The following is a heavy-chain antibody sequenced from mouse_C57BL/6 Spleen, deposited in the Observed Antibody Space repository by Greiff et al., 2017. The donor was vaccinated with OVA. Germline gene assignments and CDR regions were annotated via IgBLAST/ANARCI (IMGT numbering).Heavy chain of an antibody. CDR2: ISSGSSTI. CDR1: GFTFSDYG. Sequence: EVQLQESGGGLVKPGGSLKLSCAASGFTFSDYGMHWVRQAPEKGLEWVAYISSGSSTIYYADTVKGRFTISRDNAKNTLFLQMTSLRSEDTAMYYCARDGSSYVAWFAYWGQGTLVTVSA. J-gene: IGHJ3*01. CDR3: ARDGSSYVAWFAY. V-gene: IGHV5-17*01. D-gene: IGHD1-1*01.